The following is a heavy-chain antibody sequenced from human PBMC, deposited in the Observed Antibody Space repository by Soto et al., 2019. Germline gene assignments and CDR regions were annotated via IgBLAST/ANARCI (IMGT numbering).Heavy chain of an antibody. D-gene: IGHD4-17*01. V-gene: IGHV2-5*02. CDR1: GFSLSTSGVG. CDR2: IYWDDDK. Sequence: QITLKESGPTLVKPTQTLTLTCTFSGFSLSTSGVGVGWIRQPPGKALEWLALIYWDDDKRYSPSLKSRLTIPKDTSKNQVVLTMTNMDPVDTATYYCAHYGTTVANRYFQHWGQGTLVTVSS. CDR3: AHYGTTVANRYFQH. J-gene: IGHJ1*01.